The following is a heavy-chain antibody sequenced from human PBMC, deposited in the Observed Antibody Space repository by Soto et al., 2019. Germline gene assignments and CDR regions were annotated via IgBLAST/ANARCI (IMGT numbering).Heavy chain of an antibody. J-gene: IGHJ4*02. Sequence: SETLSLTCTDSGGSISSSSNYWGWIRQPPGKGLEWIGSIYYSGSTYYNPSLKSRVTISVDTSKNQFSLKLNSVTAADTAVYYCARDALSRDSIWGQGTLVTVSS. V-gene: IGHV4-39*02. CDR3: ARDALSRDSI. D-gene: IGHD3-22*01. CDR1: GGSISSSSNY. CDR2: IYYSGST.